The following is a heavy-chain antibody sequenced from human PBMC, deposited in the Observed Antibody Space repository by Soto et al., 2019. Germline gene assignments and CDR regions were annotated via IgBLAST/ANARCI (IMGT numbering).Heavy chain of an antibody. D-gene: IGHD6-6*01. CDR3: ARERPDGARLDP. Sequence: QVQLQESGPGLVKPSQSLSLTCTVSGGSISSGDYYWSWIRQPPGKGLEWIGYIYYSGSTYYSPSLKSRVTISVDTSKNQFSLKLSSVTAADTAVYYCARERPDGARLDPWGQGTLVTVSS. J-gene: IGHJ5*02. V-gene: IGHV4-30-4*01. CDR2: IYYSGST. CDR1: GGSISSGDYY.